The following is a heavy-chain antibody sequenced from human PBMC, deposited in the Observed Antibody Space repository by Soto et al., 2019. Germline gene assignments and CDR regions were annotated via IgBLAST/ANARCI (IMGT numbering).Heavy chain of an antibody. V-gene: IGHV1-69*12. D-gene: IGHD6-19*01. CDR3: AKGAVAGTPTCYYYYGMDV. CDR1: GGTFRTYA. CDR2: IIPIFGTV. Sequence: QVQLLQSGAEVKKPGSSVRVSCEASGGTFRTYAISWVRQAPGQGLEWMGEIIPIFGTVNYAQKFQGRVTISADDSTATGDMDLRSLRSEDTAVYYCAKGAVAGTPTCYYYYGMDVWGQGPTVTVSS. J-gene: IGHJ6*02.